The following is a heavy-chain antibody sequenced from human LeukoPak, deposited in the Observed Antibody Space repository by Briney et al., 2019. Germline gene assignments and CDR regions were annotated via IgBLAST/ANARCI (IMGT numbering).Heavy chain of an antibody. D-gene: IGHD2-2*02. CDR2: INPSGGST. J-gene: IGHJ5*02. CDR3: ASQYCSSTSCYKTTSWFDP. V-gene: IGHV1-46*01. Sequence: GASVKVSCKASGYTFTSYYMHWVRQAPGQGLEWMGIINPSGGSTSYAQKFQGRVTMTRDTSTSTVYMELSSLRSEDTAVYYCASQYCSSTSCYKTTSWFDPWGQGTLVTVSS. CDR1: GYTFTSYY.